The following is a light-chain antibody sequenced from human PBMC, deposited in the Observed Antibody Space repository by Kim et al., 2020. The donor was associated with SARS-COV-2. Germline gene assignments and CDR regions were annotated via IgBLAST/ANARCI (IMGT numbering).Light chain of an antibody. CDR3: QQYNNWPSHT. CDR1: QTVSSN. Sequence: EIVMTQSPATLSVSPGERATLSCRASQTVSSNLAWYQQKPGQAPRLLIYGASTRAIGIPARFSGSGSGTEFTVTISSLQSEDFAVYYCQQYNNWPSHTFGQGTKLEI. CDR2: GAS. J-gene: IGKJ2*01. V-gene: IGKV3-15*01.